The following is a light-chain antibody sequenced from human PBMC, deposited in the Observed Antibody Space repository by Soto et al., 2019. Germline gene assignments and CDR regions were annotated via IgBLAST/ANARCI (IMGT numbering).Light chain of an antibody. CDR1: QSVSSN. CDR2: GAS. Sequence: EIVMTQSRATLSVSPGERATLSCRASQSVSSNLAWYPQKPGQAPRLLLYGASTRATGIPARFSGSGSGTEFTLTISSLLSDDFAVYYGQQYKNWPLFTSGPGTKVDIK. J-gene: IGKJ3*01. V-gene: IGKV3-15*01. CDR3: QQYKNWPLFT.